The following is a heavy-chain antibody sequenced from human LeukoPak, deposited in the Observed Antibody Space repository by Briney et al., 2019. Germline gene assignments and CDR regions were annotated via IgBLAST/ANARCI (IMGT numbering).Heavy chain of an antibody. CDR1: GFTFSGSA. CDR3: NSASDHHRD. CDR2: IRSKTNSYAT. D-gene: IGHD1-14*01. V-gene: IGHV3-73*01. Sequence: GGSLRLSCAASGFTFSGSAMHWVRQASGKGLEWVGRIRSKTNSYATAYAASVKGRFTIPKDDSKKTTYLQINSLKTEDTAVYYCNSASDHHRDWGQGTLVTVSS. J-gene: IGHJ4*02.